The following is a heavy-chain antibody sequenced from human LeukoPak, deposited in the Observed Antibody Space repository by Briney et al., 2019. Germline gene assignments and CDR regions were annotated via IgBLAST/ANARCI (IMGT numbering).Heavy chain of an antibody. CDR2: LIPIYGSA. Sequence: EASVKVSCKASGGTFSSYAISWVRQAPGQGLEWVGGLIPIYGSANYAQKFQGRVTITSDESTRTVYMELSSLRPEDSAVYYCAGFFYDNSGDAFDIWGQGTMVTVSS. J-gene: IGHJ3*02. CDR1: GGTFSSYA. CDR3: AGFFYDNSGDAFDI. V-gene: IGHV1-69*13. D-gene: IGHD3-22*01.